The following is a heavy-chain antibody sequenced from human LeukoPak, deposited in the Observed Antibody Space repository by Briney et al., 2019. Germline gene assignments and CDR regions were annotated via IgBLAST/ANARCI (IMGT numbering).Heavy chain of an antibody. D-gene: IGHD1-26*01. CDR2: IYSNEIT. Sequence: PSETLSHTCTVSGGSISGSYWTWVRQPAGKGLEWIGRIYSNEITNYNPSLKSRVTMSVDTSKNQFSLKLTSVTAADTAVYYCARGSGAATNEALDYWGQGTLVTVSS. V-gene: IGHV4-4*07. CDR1: GGSISGSY. CDR3: ARGSGAATNEALDY. J-gene: IGHJ4*02.